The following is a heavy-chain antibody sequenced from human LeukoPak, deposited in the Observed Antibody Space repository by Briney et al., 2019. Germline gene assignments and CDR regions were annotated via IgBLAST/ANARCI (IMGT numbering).Heavy chain of an antibody. CDR2: ISGRGYST. CDR1: GFTFSSYA. V-gene: IGHV3-23*01. J-gene: IGHJ4*02. D-gene: IGHD6-19*01. Sequence: GGSLRLSCAASGFTFSSYAMNWVRQAPGEGLEWVSSISGRGYSTYYADSVKGRFTISRDNSKNTLYLQMNSLRAEDTAVYYCAKDPRGAYSSGQGTSGYWGQGTLVTVSS. CDR3: AKDPRGAYSSGQGTSGY.